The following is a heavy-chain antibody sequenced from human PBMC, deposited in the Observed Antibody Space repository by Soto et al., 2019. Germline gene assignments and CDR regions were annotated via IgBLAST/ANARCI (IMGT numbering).Heavy chain of an antibody. CDR2: IYHSGST. J-gene: IGHJ4*02. CDR1: GGSIINGNYS. D-gene: IGHD5-12*01. V-gene: IGHV4-30-2*01. Sequence: QLQLQESDSGLLRPSQTLSLTCLVSGGSIINGNYSWTWIRQPPGKALEWIGYIYHSGSTYYNPSLRSRVTISVDRSKNQFSLNMKSMTAADTAVYYCASRFVDSATGYFDRWGQGTLVTVSS. CDR3: ASRFVDSATGYFDR.